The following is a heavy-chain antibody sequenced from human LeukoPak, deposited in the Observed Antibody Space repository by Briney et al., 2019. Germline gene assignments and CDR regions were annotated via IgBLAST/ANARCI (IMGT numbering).Heavy chain of an antibody. CDR3: ARGTGHYDILTGYYENYFDY. CDR1: GYTFTSYG. D-gene: IGHD3-9*01. J-gene: IGHJ4*02. CDR2: IGADNGNT. V-gene: IGHV1-18*01. Sequence: ASVKVSCKASGYTFTSYGISWVRQAPGQGLEWIGWIGADNGNTNYAQKLQGRVTMTTDTSTSTAYMELRSLRSDDTAVYYCARGTGHYDILTGYYENYFDYWGQGTLVTVSS.